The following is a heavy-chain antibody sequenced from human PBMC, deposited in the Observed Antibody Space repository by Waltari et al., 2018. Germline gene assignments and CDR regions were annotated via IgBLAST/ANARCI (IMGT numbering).Heavy chain of an antibody. D-gene: IGHD3-22*01. CDR1: GFTFSSYG. CDR2: IRYDGSNK. Sequence: QVQLVESGGGVVQPGGSLRLSCAASGFTFSSYGMHWVRQAPGKGLEWVAFIRYDGSNKYYADSVKGRFTISRDNSKNTLYLQMNSLRAEDTAVYYCAKDLVTVEGDYWGQGTLVTVSS. CDR3: AKDLVTVEGDY. J-gene: IGHJ4*02. V-gene: IGHV3-30*02.